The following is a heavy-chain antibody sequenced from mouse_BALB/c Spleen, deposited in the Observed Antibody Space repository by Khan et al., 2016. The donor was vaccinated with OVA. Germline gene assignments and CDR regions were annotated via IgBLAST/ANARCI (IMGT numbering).Heavy chain of an antibody. CDR3: TSSYYGSSGFDY. V-gene: IGHV1-15*01. CDR2: IDPETGGT. Sequence: QQSGAELVRPGASVTLSCKASGYTFTDYEMHWVKQTPVHGLEWIGAIDPETGGTAYNQKFKGKATLTADKSSSTAYMELRSLTSEDSAVYYCTSSYYGSSGFDYWGQGTTLTVSS. CDR1: GYTFTDYE. D-gene: IGHD1-1*01. J-gene: IGHJ2*01.